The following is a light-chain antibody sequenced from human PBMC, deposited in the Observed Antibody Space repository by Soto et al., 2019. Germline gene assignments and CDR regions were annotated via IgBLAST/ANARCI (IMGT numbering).Light chain of an antibody. CDR2: GAS. Sequence: EIVMTQSPATLSVSPGESATLSCRASQSVSSNLAWYQQKPAQAPRLLIYGASTRATGIPARFSGSGSGTEFTLTISSLQSEDFAVYYCQQYNNWPPLTFGGGTKVEIK. V-gene: IGKV3-15*01. CDR1: QSVSSN. CDR3: QQYNNWPPLT. J-gene: IGKJ4*01.